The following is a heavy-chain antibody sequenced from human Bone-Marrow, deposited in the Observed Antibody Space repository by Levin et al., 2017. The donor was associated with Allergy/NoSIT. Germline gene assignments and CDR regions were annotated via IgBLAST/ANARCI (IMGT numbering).Heavy chain of an antibody. J-gene: IGHJ4*02. CDR2: IDPSDSYT. CDR1: GYSFTSYW. D-gene: IGHD5-12*01. Sequence: GGSLRLSCKGSGYSFTSYWISWVRQMPGKGLEWMGRIDPSDSYTNYSPSFQGHVTISADKSISTAYLQWSSLKASDTAMYYCASGGYRGYDPIDYWGQGTLVTVSS. CDR3: ASGGYRGYDPIDY. V-gene: IGHV5-10-1*01.